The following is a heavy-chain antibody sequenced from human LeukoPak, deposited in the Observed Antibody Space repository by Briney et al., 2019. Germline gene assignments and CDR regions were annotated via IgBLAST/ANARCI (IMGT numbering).Heavy chain of an antibody. V-gene: IGHV1-18*01. CDR1: GYTFTDYD. Sequence: GASVTVSCKASGYTFTDYDITWVRQAPGQGLEWMGWISAYNGHTNYAQKLQGRITVTTDTSTSTSYMELRSLRSDDTAVYYCARRGLGTTQRYFEYSGQGTLVIVSS. CDR3: ARRGLGTTQRYFEY. J-gene: IGHJ4*02. CDR2: ISAYNGHT. D-gene: IGHD1-7*01.